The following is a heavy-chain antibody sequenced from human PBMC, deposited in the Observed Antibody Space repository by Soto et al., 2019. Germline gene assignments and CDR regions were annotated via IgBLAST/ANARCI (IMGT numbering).Heavy chain of an antibody. Sequence: SETLSLTCTVSGGSISSGGYYWSWIRQHPGKGLEWIGYIYYSGSTNYNPSLKSRVTISVDTSKNQFSLKLSSVTAADTAVYYCARAGFRWRYYDSSGLPWRRYFDYWGQGTLVTVSS. J-gene: IGHJ4*02. V-gene: IGHV4-61*08. CDR1: GGSISSGGYY. CDR2: IYYSGST. CDR3: ARAGFRWRYYDSSGLPWRRYFDY. D-gene: IGHD3-22*01.